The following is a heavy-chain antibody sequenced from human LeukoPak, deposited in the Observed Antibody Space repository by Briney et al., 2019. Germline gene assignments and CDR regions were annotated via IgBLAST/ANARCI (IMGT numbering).Heavy chain of an antibody. V-gene: IGHV3-33*01. D-gene: IGHD6-13*01. Sequence: GRSLRLSCAASGFTFSSYGMHWVRQAPGKGLEWVAVIWYDGSNKYYADSVKGRFTISRDNSKNTLYLQMNSLRAEDTAVYYCARGSQQLPLDYWGQGTLVTVSS. CDR2: IWYDGSNK. CDR1: GFTFSSYG. CDR3: ARGSQQLPLDY. J-gene: IGHJ4*02.